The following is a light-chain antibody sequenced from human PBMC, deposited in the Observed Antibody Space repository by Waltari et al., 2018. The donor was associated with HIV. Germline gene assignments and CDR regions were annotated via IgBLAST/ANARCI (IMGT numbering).Light chain of an antibody. CDR2: EVT. J-gene: IGLJ2*01. CDR1: SSDIGGSNY. V-gene: IGLV2-8*01. CDR3: SSYAPTNNFYVL. Sequence: QSALPQPPSASGSPGQSVTISCTGTSSDIGGSNYVSCYQQHPGKAPNLIMTEVTKRPSGVPDRFSGSKSGNTASLTVSGLQAEDEAHYYCSSYAPTNNFYVLFGGGTALTVL.